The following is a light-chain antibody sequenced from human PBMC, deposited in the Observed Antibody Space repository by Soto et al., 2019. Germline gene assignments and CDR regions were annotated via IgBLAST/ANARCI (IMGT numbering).Light chain of an antibody. J-gene: IGKJ1*01. CDR2: GAS. Sequence: ETVMTHSPATLSVSPGESATLSCRASQSVSSNLAWYQQKGGQAPRLLIYGASTRATGIPARFSGSGSGTEFTLTISSLQSEDFAVYYCQQYKNWPPWTFGQGTKVEIK. V-gene: IGKV3-15*01. CDR3: QQYKNWPPWT. CDR1: QSVSSN.